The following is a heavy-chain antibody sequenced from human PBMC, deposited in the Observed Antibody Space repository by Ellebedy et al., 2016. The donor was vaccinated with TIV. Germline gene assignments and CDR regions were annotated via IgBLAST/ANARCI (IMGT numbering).Heavy chain of an antibody. Sequence: SETLSLTXAASGGSISSSNWWSWVRQPPGKGLEWIGEIYHSGSTNYNPSLKSRVTISVDKSKNQFSLKLSSVTAADTAVYYCASRAIFGMGIDAFDIWGQGTMVTVSS. J-gene: IGHJ3*02. V-gene: IGHV4-4*02. CDR1: GGSISSSNW. D-gene: IGHD3-3*01. CDR2: IYHSGST. CDR3: ASRAIFGMGIDAFDI.